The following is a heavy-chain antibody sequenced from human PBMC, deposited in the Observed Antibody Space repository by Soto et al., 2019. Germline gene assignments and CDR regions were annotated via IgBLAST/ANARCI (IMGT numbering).Heavy chain of an antibody. CDR3: AGEHVDDSSGYYYGSFDY. CDR1: GGSVSSGSYY. CDR2: IYYSGST. V-gene: IGHV4-61*01. J-gene: IGHJ4*02. D-gene: IGHD3-22*01. Sequence: SETLSLTCTVSGGSVSSGSYYWGWIRQPPGKGLEWIGYIYYSGSTNYNPSLKSRVTISVDTSKNQFSLKLSSVTAADTAVYYCAGEHVDDSSGYYYGSFDYWGQGTLVTVSS.